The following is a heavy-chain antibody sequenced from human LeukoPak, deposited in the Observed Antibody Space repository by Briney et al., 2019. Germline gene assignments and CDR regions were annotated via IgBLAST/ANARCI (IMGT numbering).Heavy chain of an antibody. V-gene: IGHV3-23*01. Sequence: GGSLRLSCAASGFTFSSYAMSWVRQAPGKGLEWVSAISGSGGSTYYADSVKGRFTISRDYSKNTLYLQMNSLRAEDTAVYYCAKGGGRQNAFDIWGQGTMVTVSS. CDR1: GFTFSSYA. J-gene: IGHJ3*02. CDR2: ISGSGGST. CDR3: AKGGGRQNAFDI. D-gene: IGHD2-15*01.